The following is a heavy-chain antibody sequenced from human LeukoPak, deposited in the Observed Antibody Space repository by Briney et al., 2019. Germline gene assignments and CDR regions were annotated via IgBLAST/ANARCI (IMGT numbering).Heavy chain of an antibody. CDR2: VSGSGGST. V-gene: IGHV3-23*01. D-gene: IGHD6-13*01. J-gene: IGHJ4*02. CDR1: GFTFSGYG. CDR3: ARRGLTLGAAPVPKYNFDY. Sequence: PGGSLRLSCAASGFTFSGYGMSWVRQTPGKGLEWVTAVSGSGGSTNYADSVRGRFTISRDNSKNTLYLQMNSLRAEDTAVYYCARRGLTLGAAPVPKYNFDYWGQGTLVTVSS.